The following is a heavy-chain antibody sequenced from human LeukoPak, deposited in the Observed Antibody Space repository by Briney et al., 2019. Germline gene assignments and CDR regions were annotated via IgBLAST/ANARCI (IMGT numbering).Heavy chain of an antibody. CDR2: IKQDGSEK. CDR1: GITFSSFW. Sequence: PGGSLRLSCAVSGITFSSFWMSWVRQAPGKGLEWVANIKQDGSEKYYVDSVKGRFTISRDNAKNSVYLQMNSLRAEDTAVYYCARVSGREQWLVRWGQGTLVTVSS. V-gene: IGHV3-7*01. J-gene: IGHJ4*02. D-gene: IGHD6-19*01. CDR3: ARVSGREQWLVR.